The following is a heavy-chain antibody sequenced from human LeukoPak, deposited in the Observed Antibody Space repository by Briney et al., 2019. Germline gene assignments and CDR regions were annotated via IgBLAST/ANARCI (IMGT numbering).Heavy chain of an antibody. D-gene: IGHD3-10*01. CDR2: IYYSGST. CDR3: ARGRGTMVRGVTRQNAWFDP. Sequence: KPSETLSLTCTVSGGSISSYYWSWIRQPPGKGLEWIGYIYYSGSTNYNPSLKSRVTISVDTSKNQFSLKLSSVTAADTAVYYCARGRGTMVRGVTRQNAWFDPWGQGTLVTVSS. CDR1: GGSISSYY. V-gene: IGHV4-59*01. J-gene: IGHJ5*02.